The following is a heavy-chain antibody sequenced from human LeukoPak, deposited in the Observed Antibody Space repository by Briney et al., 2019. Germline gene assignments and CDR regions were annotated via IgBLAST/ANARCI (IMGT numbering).Heavy chain of an antibody. D-gene: IGHD3-10*01. CDR1: GFTFSSYA. CDR2: ISYDGSNK. Sequence: GGSLRLSCAASGFTFSSYAMHWVRQAPGKGLEGVAVISYDGSNKYYADSVKGRFTISRDNSKNTLYLQMNSLRAEDTVVYYCAREANYYGSEMFDYWGQGTLVTVSS. J-gene: IGHJ4*02. CDR3: AREANYYGSEMFDY. V-gene: IGHV3-30-3*01.